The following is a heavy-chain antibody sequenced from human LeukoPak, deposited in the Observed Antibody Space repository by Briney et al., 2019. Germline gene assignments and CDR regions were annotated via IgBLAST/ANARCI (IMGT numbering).Heavy chain of an antibody. Sequence: KPSGTLSLTCTVSGCSISSSSYYWGRVRQPPGKGLEWVGGIYYSGSTYYNPSLKSRVTISVDTSKNQFSLKLSSVTAADTAVYYCASQYSYGVGLYGMDVWGQGTTVTVSS. J-gene: IGHJ6*02. D-gene: IGHD5-18*01. V-gene: IGHV4-39*01. CDR1: GCSISSSSYY. CDR3: ASQYSYGVGLYGMDV. CDR2: IYYSGST.